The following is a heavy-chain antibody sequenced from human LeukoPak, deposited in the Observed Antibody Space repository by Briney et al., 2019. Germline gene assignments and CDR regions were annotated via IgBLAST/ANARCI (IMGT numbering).Heavy chain of an antibody. CDR2: ISSTGGTT. J-gene: IGHJ6*03. CDR3: ARARVRVTQASHSRYYMDV. CDR1: GITFSSYG. Sequence: QTGGSLRLSCAASGITFSSYGMSWVRQAPGKGLEWVSSISSTGGTTYYADSVKGRFTISRDNSKNTLYLQMNSLRAEDTAVYYCARARVRVTQASHSRYYMDVWGKGTTVTISS. D-gene: IGHD2-21*02. V-gene: IGHV3-23*01.